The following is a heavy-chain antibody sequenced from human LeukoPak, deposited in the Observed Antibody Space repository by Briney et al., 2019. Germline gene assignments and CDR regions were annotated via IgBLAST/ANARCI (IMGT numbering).Heavy chain of an antibody. Sequence: SQTLSLTCTVSGGSISSGDYYWSWIRQPPGKGLEWIGYIYYSGSTYYNPSLKSRVTISVDTSKNQFSLKLSSVTAAGTAVYYCARGDYGGNLPNWFDPWGQGTLVTVSS. J-gene: IGHJ5*02. V-gene: IGHV4-30-4*08. CDR2: IYYSGST. CDR3: ARGDYGGNLPNWFDP. CDR1: GGSISSGDYY. D-gene: IGHD4-23*01.